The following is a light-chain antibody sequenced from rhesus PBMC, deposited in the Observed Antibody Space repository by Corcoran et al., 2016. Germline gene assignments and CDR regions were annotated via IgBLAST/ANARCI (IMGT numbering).Light chain of an antibody. V-gene: IGKV1-66*01. CDR1: QDINNY. CDR2: YAT. J-gene: IGKJ3*01. Sequence: DVQMTQSPSSLSASVGDRVTITCRASQDINNYLSWFQQKHGKAPKPLIYYATTLKTGVSSRFSGRRSGTDEILTISSLKTEDIATYVCQQYNHFPFTFGPGTKLEIK. CDR3: QQYNHFPFT.